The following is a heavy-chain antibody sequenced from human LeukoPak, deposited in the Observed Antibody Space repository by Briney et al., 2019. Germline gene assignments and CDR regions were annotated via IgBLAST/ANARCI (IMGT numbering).Heavy chain of an antibody. Sequence: PSQTLSLTCTVSGGSISSGDYYWSWIRQPPGKGPEWIGYISHSGSTNYSPSLKSRVTISLDTSKNQFSLELSSVTAADTAVYYCAGHHPRNTVDFWGQGTLVTVSS. CDR1: GGSISSGDYY. D-gene: IGHD2/OR15-2a*01. V-gene: IGHV4-61*08. CDR3: AGHHPRNTVDF. J-gene: IGHJ4*02. CDR2: ISHSGST.